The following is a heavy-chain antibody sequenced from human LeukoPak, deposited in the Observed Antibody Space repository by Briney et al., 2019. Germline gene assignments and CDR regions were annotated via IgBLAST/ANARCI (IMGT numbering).Heavy chain of an antibody. J-gene: IGHJ5*02. CDR3: ARVGSSGWPNWFDP. V-gene: IGHV4-61*01. Sequence: SETLSLTCTVSGYSISSGYCWGWIRQPPGKGLEWIGYIYYSGSTNYNPSLKSRVTISVDTSKNQFSLKLSSVTAADTAVYYCARVGSSGWPNWFDPWGQGTLVTVSS. CDR2: IYYSGST. CDR1: GYSISSGYC. D-gene: IGHD6-19*01.